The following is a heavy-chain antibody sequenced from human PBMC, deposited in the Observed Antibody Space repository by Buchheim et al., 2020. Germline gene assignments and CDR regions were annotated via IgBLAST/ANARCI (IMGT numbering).Heavy chain of an antibody. V-gene: IGHV4-39*01. CDR3: ARHNPGAVVVPAAILQPYWYFDL. J-gene: IGHJ2*01. CDR1: GGSISSSSYY. D-gene: IGHD2-2*01. CDR2: IYYSGST. Sequence: QLQLQESGPGLVKPSETLSLTCTVSGGSISSSSYYWGWIRQPPGKGLEWIGSIYYSGSTYYNPSLKSRVTISVDTSKNQFSLKLSSVTAADTAVYYCARHNPGAVVVPAAILQPYWYFDLWGRGTL.